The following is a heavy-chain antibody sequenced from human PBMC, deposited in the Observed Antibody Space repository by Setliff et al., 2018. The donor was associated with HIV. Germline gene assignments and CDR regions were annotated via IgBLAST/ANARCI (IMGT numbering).Heavy chain of an antibody. D-gene: IGHD3-10*01. CDR1: GFTFSRYA. CDR3: AKDLGGSGTDGMDV. J-gene: IGHJ6*02. V-gene: IGHV3-48*04. Sequence: QSGGSLRLSCAASGFTFSRYAMNWVRQAPGKGLEWISYISSASSATDYADSVKGRFTVSRDNARNSLFLEMNSLRADDTAVYYCAKDLGGSGTDGMDVWGQGTTVTVSS. CDR2: ISSASSAT.